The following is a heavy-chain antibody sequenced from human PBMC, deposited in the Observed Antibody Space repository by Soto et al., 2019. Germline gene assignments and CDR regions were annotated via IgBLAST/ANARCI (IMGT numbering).Heavy chain of an antibody. CDR3: ARDIFSMVTP. CDR1: GGTFSSYA. D-gene: IGHD5-18*01. J-gene: IGHJ5*02. V-gene: IGHV1-69*13. CDR2: IIPIFGTA. Sequence: ASVKVSCKASGGTFSSYAISWVRQAPGQGLEWMGGIIPIFGTANYAQKFQGRVTITADESTSTAYMELSSLRSEDTAVYYCARDIFSMVTPWGQGTLVTVSS.